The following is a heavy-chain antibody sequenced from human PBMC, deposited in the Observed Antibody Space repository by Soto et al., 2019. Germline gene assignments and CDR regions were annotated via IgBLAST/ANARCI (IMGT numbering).Heavy chain of an antibody. CDR2: INPHGGST. CDR1: GDTFTSYY. J-gene: IGHJ5*02. D-gene: IGHD3-3*01. V-gene: IGHV1-46*01. CDR3: ARSSGGNFGIIIEGSNWFDP. Sequence: ASVKVSCKAPGDTFTSYYLNWVRQAPGQGLEWMGVINPHGGSTKYAQKFQGRITMTRDTSRSTVYMELSSLRSDDTAIYYCARSSGGNFGIIIEGSNWFDPWGQGTLVAVSS.